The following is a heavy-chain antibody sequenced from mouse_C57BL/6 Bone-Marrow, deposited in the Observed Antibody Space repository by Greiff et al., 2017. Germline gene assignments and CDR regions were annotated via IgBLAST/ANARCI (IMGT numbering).Heavy chain of an antibody. CDR1: GYAFSSSW. J-gene: IGHJ3*01. V-gene: IGHV1-82*01. Sequence: QVQLQQSGPELVKPGASVKISCKASGYAFSSSWMNWVKQRPGKGLEWIGRIYPGDGDTNYNGKFKGTATLTADKSSSTAYMQLSSLTSEDYAVYFCAREGRLRRGFAYCGQGTLVTVSA. D-gene: IGHD2-4*01. CDR2: IYPGDGDT. CDR3: AREGRLRRGFAY.